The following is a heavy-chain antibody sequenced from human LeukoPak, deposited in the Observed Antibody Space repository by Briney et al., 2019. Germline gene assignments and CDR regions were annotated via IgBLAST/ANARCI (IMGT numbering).Heavy chain of an antibody. J-gene: IGHJ4*02. CDR1: GFTFSSYS. CDR2: ISGGSSTI. V-gene: IGHV3-48*04. Sequence: GWSLRLSCAASGFTFSSYSMNWVRRAPGKGLEWVSYISGGSSTIYYAGSVKGRFTISRDNVKKSLYLQMNSLRAEDTAVYYCARGSSESGWLQLGDYWGQGTLVTVSS. D-gene: IGHD5-24*01. CDR3: ARGSSESGWLQLGDY.